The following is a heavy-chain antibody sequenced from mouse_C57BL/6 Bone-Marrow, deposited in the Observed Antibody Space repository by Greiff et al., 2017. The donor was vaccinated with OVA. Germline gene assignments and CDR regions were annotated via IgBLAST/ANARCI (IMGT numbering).Heavy chain of an antibody. V-gene: IGHV5-9*01. J-gene: IGHJ2*01. Sequence: EVKVVESGGGLVKPGGSLKLSCAASGFTFSSYTMSWVRQTPEKRLEWVATISGGGGNTYYPDSVKGRFTISRDNAKNTLYLHMSSLRSEDTALYYCARHDSSGYGVWGQGTTLTVSS. D-gene: IGHD3-2*02. CDR1: GFTFSSYT. CDR2: ISGGGGNT. CDR3: ARHDSSGYGV.